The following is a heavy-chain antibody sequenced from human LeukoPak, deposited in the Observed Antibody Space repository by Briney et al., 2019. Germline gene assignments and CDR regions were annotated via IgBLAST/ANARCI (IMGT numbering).Heavy chain of an antibody. CDR1: GFTVSNDY. CDR2: IYGGGAT. D-gene: IGHD6-6*01. J-gene: IGHJ4*02. V-gene: IGHV3-53*01. Sequence: GGSLRLSCAVSGFTVSNDYMSWVRQAPGKGPEWVSVIYGGGATYYADSVRGRFTISRDNFENTLFLQMDNLRAEDTAVYYCTRLLPSSHHFFDSWGQGTLVAVSS. CDR3: TRLLPSSHHFFDS.